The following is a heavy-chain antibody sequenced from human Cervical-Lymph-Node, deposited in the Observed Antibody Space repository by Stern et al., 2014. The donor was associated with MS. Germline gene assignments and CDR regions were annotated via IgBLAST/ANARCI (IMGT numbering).Heavy chain of an antibody. J-gene: IGHJ4*02. CDR1: GGTFSSYA. CDR3: ARGWSYDILTGYSY. CDR2: IIPIFGRA. Sequence: VQLVESGAEVKKPGSSVKVSCKASGGTFSSYAISWVRQAPGQGLEWMGGIIPIFGRANYAQKFQCRVTITADESTSTAYMELSSLRSEDTAVYYCARGWSYDILTGYSYWGQGTLVTVSS. D-gene: IGHD3-9*01. V-gene: IGHV1-69*01.